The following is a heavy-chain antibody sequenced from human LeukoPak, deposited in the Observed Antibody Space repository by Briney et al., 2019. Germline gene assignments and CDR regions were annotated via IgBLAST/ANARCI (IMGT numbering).Heavy chain of an antibody. D-gene: IGHD3-10*02. Sequence: GGSLRLSCAASGFTFDDYAMHWVRQAPGKGLEWVSGISWNSGSIGYADSVKGRFTISRDNAKNSLYLQMNSLRAEDTALYYCAKEGAMSGSGMDVWGQGTTVTVSS. J-gene: IGHJ6*02. V-gene: IGHV3-9*01. CDR3: AKEGAMSGSGMDV. CDR1: GFTFDDYA. CDR2: ISWNSGSI.